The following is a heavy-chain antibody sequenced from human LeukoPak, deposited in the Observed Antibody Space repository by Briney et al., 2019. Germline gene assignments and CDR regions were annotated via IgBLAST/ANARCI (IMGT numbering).Heavy chain of an antibody. V-gene: IGHV3-21*01. CDR1: GFTFSSYS. CDR2: ISSSSSYI. CDR3: ARGVEMATIRLWFHDY. D-gene: IGHD5-24*01. Sequence: GGSLRLSCAASGFTFSSYSMNWVRQAPGKGLEWVSSISSSSSYIYYADSVKGRFTISRDNAKNSLYLQMNSLRAEDTAVYYCARGVEMATIRLWFHDYWGQGTLVTVSS. J-gene: IGHJ4*02.